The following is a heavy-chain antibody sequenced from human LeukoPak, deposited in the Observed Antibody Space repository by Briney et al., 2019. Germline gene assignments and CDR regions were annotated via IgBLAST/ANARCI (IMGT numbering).Heavy chain of an antibody. CDR3: AELGITMIGGV. CDR1: GFTFSSYE. D-gene: IGHD3-10*02. Sequence: GRSLRLSCAASGFTFSSYEMNWVRHAPGKGLEWVSYISSSGSNIYYADSVKGRFTLSRDNAKNSLYLQMNSLRAEDTAVYYCAELGITMIGGVWGKGTTVTISS. CDR2: ISSSGSNI. V-gene: IGHV3-48*03. J-gene: IGHJ6*04.